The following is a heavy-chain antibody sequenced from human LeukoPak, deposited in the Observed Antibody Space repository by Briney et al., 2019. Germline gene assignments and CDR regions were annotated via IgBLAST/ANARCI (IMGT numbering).Heavy chain of an antibody. Sequence: PGGSLRLSCAASGFTFSSYSMNWVRQAPGKGLEWVSYISSSSSTIYYADSVKGRFTISRDNSMNTLYLQMNSLRAEDTAVYYCAKVGIGSRDGYFDYWGQGTLVTVSS. CDR3: AKVGIGSRDGYFDY. D-gene: IGHD6-13*01. J-gene: IGHJ4*02. V-gene: IGHV3-48*01. CDR2: ISSSSSTI. CDR1: GFTFSSYS.